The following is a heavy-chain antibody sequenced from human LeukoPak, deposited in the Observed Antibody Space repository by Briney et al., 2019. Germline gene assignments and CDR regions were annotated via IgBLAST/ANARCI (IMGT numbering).Heavy chain of an antibody. D-gene: IGHD3-10*01. CDR1: GGSISSYY. CDR3: ARHPDYYGSGRPADY. CDR2: IYYSGST. Sequence: SETLSLTCTVSGGSISSYYWSWIRQPPGKGLEWIGYIYYSGSTNYNPSLESRVTISVDTSKNQFSLKLSSVTAADTAVYYCARHPDYYGSGRPADYWGQGTLVTVSS. J-gene: IGHJ4*02. V-gene: IGHV4-59*01.